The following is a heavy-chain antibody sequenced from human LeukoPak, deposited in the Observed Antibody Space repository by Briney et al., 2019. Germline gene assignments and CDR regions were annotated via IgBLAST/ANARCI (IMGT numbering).Heavy chain of an antibody. Sequence: GGSLRLSCVDSGFTFSSYSMNWVRQAPGKGLEWVSSISTSSRYIYFADSVKGRFTISRDNAKNSLYLQMNNLRAEDTAMYYCARDYSPPHYFDGNGYFDSWGQGTLVTVSS. CDR1: GFTFSSYS. J-gene: IGHJ4*02. V-gene: IGHV3-21*01. CDR3: ARDYSPPHYFDGNGYFDS. CDR2: ISTSSRYI. D-gene: IGHD3-22*01.